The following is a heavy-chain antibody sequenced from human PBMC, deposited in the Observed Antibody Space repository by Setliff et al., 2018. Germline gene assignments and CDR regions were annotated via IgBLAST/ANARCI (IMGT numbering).Heavy chain of an antibody. D-gene: IGHD4-17*01. CDR1: GFTFSAHY. Sequence: QAGGSLRLSCAASGFTFSAHYTDWLRQAPGKGLEWVAFIRYDGSNKYYADSVKGRFTISRDNSKNTLYLQMNSLRAEDTAVYYCAKDYPATSGDYYWFDPWGQGTLVTVSS. CDR2: IRYDGSNK. V-gene: IGHV3-30*02. J-gene: IGHJ5*02. CDR3: AKDYPATSGDYYWFDP.